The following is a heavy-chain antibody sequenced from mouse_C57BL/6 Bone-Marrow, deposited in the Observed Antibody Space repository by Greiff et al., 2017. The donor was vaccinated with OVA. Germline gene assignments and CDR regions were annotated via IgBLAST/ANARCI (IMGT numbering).Heavy chain of an antibody. V-gene: IGHV1-54*01. D-gene: IGHD2-4*01. CDR2: INPGSGGT. Sequence: QVHVKQSGAELVRPGTSVKVSCKASGYAFTNYLIEWVKQRPGQGLEWIGVINPGSGGTNYNEKFKGKATLTADKSSSTAYMQLSSLTSEDSAVYFWAREEDYDGYAMDYWGQGTSVTVSS. CDR3: AREEDYDGYAMDY. CDR1: GYAFTNYL. J-gene: IGHJ4*01.